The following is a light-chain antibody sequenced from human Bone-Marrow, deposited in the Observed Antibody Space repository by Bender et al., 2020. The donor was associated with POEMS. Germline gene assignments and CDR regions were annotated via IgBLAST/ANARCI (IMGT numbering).Light chain of an antibody. CDR3: CSYAGSATWV. J-gene: IGLJ3*02. CDR1: SSDVGGYNY. Sequence: QSALTQSASVSGSPGQAITISCTGTSSDVGGYNYVSWYQQYPGKAPKLMIYGVTNRPSGISNRFSGSKSGNTASLTISGLQTEDEAEYYCCSYAGSATWVFGGGTKVTVL. V-gene: IGLV2-14*01. CDR2: GVT.